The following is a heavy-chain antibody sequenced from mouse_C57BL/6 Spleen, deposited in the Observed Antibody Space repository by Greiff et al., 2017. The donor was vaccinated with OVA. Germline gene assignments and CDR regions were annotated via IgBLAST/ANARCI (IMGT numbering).Heavy chain of an antibody. CDR2: IYPGAGDT. CDR3: ASRDYEGVWFAY. D-gene: IGHD2-4*01. V-gene: IGHV1-80*01. Sequence: VQLQQSGAELVKPGASVKISCQASGYAFSSYWLNWVKQRPGKGLEWIGQIYPGAGDTTYNGKFKGKATLTADQSSSTAYMQLSSLTSEDSAVYFCASRDYEGVWFAYWGQGTLVTVAA. J-gene: IGHJ3*01. CDR1: GYAFSSYW.